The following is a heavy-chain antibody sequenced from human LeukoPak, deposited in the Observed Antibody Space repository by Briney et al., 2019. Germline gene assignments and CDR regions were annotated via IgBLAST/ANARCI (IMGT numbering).Heavy chain of an antibody. J-gene: IGHJ5*02. D-gene: IGHD2-21*02. Sequence: SETLSLTCTVSGGSISSHYWSWIRQPPGKGLECIGYIHYSGSTNYNPSLKSRLTISVDTSKTQFSLKLTSVTAADTAVYYCATYCASDTCYNGGFDPWGQGTLVTVSS. CDR2: IHYSGST. CDR3: ATYCASDTCYNGGFDP. CDR1: GGSISSHY. V-gene: IGHV4-59*11.